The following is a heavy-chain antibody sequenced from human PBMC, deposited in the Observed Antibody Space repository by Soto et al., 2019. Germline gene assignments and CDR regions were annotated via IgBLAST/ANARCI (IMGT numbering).Heavy chain of an antibody. CDR2: ISAYNGNT. V-gene: IGHV1-18*01. J-gene: IGHJ4*02. CDR1: GYTFTSYC. CDR3: ARLGIVVAPAAIPNLDY. D-gene: IGHD2-2*02. Sequence: ASVKVSCKASGYTFTSYCISWVRRAPGQGLEWMGWISAYNGNTNYAQKLQGRVTMTTDTSTSTAYMELRSLRSDDTAVYYCARLGIVVAPAAIPNLDYWGQGTLVTVSS.